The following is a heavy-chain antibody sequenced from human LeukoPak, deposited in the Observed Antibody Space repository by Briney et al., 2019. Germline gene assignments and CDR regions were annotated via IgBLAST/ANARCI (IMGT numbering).Heavy chain of an antibody. CDR3: ARVGDGSGSYYY. Sequence: SVKVSCKASGGTFSSYAISWVRQAPEQGPEWMGGIIPIFGTANYAQKFQGRVTITADESTSTAYMELSSLRSEDTAVYYCARVGDGSGSYYYWGQGALVNVSS. CDR2: IIPIFGTA. CDR1: GGTFSSYA. D-gene: IGHD3-10*01. V-gene: IGHV1-69*13. J-gene: IGHJ4*02.